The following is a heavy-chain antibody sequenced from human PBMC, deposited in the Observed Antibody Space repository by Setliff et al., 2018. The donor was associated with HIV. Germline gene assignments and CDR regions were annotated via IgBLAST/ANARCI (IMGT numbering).Heavy chain of an antibody. V-gene: IGHV3-20*04. J-gene: IGHJ4*02. Sequence: LRLSCAASGFTFSSYSMNWVRQAPGKGLEWVSGINWTGGSTGYADSVTGRFTIFRDNAKNSLYLQMNSLRVEDTALYYCARNLLRGYSYGYHYWGQGTLVTVSS. CDR2: INWTGGST. CDR3: ARNLLRGYSYGYHY. D-gene: IGHD5-18*01. CDR1: GFTFSSYS.